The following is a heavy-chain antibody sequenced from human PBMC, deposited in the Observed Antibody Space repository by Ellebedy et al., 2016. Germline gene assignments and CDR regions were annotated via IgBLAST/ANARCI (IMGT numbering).Heavy chain of an antibody. J-gene: IGHJ3*01. CDR3: VRSTSTAEGVIMDFDV. CDR1: GFTFSDHY. Sequence: GESLKISXAASGFTFSDHYMDWVRQVPGKGLEWVGRSRNKARSHTITHAASVKGRFSISRDESRKSLYLQMNSPKTEDTAVYYCVRSTSTAEGVIMDFDVWGQGTMVTVSS. CDR2: SRNKARSHTI. D-gene: IGHD3-16*02. V-gene: IGHV3-72*01.